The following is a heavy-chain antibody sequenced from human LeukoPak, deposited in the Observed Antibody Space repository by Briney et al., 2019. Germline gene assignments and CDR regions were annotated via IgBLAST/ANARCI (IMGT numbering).Heavy chain of an antibody. V-gene: IGHV3-20*04. CDR2: MNWNGGST. Sequence: GESLRLSCAASGFTFDDYGMSWVRQAPGKGLEWVSGMNWNGGSTGYADSVKGRFTISRDNAKNSLYLQVSSLRAEETAWYYCARGQNYYGSGSQTFDIWGQGTMVTVSS. D-gene: IGHD3-10*01. CDR1: GFTFDDYG. CDR3: ARGQNYYGSGSQTFDI. J-gene: IGHJ3*02.